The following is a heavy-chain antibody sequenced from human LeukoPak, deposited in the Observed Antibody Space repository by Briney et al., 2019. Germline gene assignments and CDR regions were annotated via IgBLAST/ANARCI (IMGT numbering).Heavy chain of an antibody. V-gene: IGHV3-74*01. CDR2: INTDESST. Sequence: QTGGSLRLSCAASGFTFSSYWMHWVRQAPGKGRVWVSRINTDESSTSYADSVKGRFTISRDNAKNTLYLQMNSLRAEDTAVYYCASGGPIYYFDYWGQGTLVTVSP. CDR3: ASGGPIYYFDY. J-gene: IGHJ4*02. D-gene: IGHD2-15*01. CDR1: GFTFSSYW.